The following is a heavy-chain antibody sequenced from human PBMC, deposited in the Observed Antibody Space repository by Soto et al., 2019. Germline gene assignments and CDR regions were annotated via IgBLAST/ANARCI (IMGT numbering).Heavy chain of an antibody. CDR2: IYRNGET. D-gene: IGHD3-9*01. CDR3: AGQTRGPIPHFGWLSPVAS. CDR1: GDSIRSSDFN. V-gene: IGHV4-39*01. Sequence: QLRLQESGPGLVKPSGTLSLTCTVSGDSIRSSDFNWGWIRQPPGKGLEWIGTIYRNGETFYNPPLHSRVTMSVDTSRNQCSLHLTSVTAADTAVYFCAGQTRGPIPHFGWLSPVASWGQGTLVTVSS. J-gene: IGHJ5*02.